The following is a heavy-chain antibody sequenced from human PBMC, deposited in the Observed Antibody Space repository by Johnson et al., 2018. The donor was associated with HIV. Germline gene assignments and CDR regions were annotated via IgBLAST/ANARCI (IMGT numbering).Heavy chain of an antibody. J-gene: IGHJ3*02. Sequence: QVQLVESGGGVVQPGRSLRLSCAASGFTFSSYGMHWVRQAPGKGLEWVAVIGYDGSNKYYADSVKGRFTISRDNSKNTLYLQMNSLRAEETAVYYCGKGVVGAEDVFDIWGQGTMVTVSS. CDR1: GFTFSSYG. CDR2: IGYDGSNK. V-gene: IGHV3-33*06. D-gene: IGHD1-26*01. CDR3: GKGVVGAEDVFDI.